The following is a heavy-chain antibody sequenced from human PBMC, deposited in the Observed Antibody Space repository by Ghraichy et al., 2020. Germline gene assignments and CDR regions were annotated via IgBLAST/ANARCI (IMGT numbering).Heavy chain of an antibody. CDR2: ISWNSGSI. Sequence: LSLTCAASGFTFDDYAMHWVRQAPGKGLEWVSGISWNSGSIGYADSVKGRFTISRDNAKNSLYLQMNSLRAEDTALYYCAKVPYSSGWYPDGMDVWGQGTTVTVSS. CDR3: AKVPYSSGWYPDGMDV. CDR1: GFTFDDYA. V-gene: IGHV3-9*01. J-gene: IGHJ6*02. D-gene: IGHD6-19*01.